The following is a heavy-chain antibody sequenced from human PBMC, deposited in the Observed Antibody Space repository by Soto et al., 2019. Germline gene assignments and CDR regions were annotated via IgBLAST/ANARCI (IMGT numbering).Heavy chain of an antibody. D-gene: IGHD6-19*01. CDR2: IIPIFGTA. Sequence: SVKVSCKASRVAFSKFIVTWVRQAPGLGLEWVGGIIPIFGTANYAQKFQGRVTITADESTSTSYMEVNNLRSEDTAVYYCAKVRYSSPMGYYYGMDVWGQVTTVTVSS. CDR1: RVAFSKFI. J-gene: IGHJ6*02. CDR3: AKVRYSSPMGYYYGMDV. V-gene: IGHV1-69*13.